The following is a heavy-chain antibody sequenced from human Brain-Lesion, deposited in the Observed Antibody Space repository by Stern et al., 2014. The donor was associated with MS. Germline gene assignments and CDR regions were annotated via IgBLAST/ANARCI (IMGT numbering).Heavy chain of an antibody. Sequence: EVQLEESGGGLVQPGGSLRVSCAASGFTFSNYWMHWVRQAPGKGLVWVSRVNNDGRRTSYADSVKGRFTMSRDNAKNTLYLQMNSLRVEDTAIYYCARGERWFDSWGQGTLVTVSS. CDR1: GFTFSNYW. D-gene: IGHD3-10*01. V-gene: IGHV3-74*02. CDR2: VNNDGRRT. J-gene: IGHJ5*01. CDR3: ARGERWFDS.